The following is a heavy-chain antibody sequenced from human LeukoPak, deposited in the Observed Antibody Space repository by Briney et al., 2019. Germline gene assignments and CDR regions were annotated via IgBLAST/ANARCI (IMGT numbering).Heavy chain of an antibody. CDR3: ARDHMEVAAAGL. J-gene: IGHJ4*02. D-gene: IGHD6-13*01. CDR2: IIPIFGTA. Sequence: ASVKVSCKASGGTFSSYAISWVRQAPGQGLEWMGGIIPIFGTANYAQKFQGRVTITADKSTSTAYMELSSLRSEDTAVYYCARDHMEVAAAGLWGQGTLVTISS. V-gene: IGHV1-69*06. CDR1: GGTFSSYA.